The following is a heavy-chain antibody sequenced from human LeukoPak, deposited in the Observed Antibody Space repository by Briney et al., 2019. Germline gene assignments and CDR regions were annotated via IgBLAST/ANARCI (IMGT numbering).Heavy chain of an antibody. Sequence: GASVKVSCKASGGTFSSYAISWVRQAPGQGLEWMGGIIPIFGTASYAQKFQGRVTITTDESTSTAYMELSSLRSEDTAVYYCARGLGDCSSTSCYRPYYYYYVDVWGKGTTVTVSS. CDR1: GGTFSSYA. D-gene: IGHD2-2*02. CDR2: IIPIFGTA. V-gene: IGHV1-69*05. J-gene: IGHJ6*03. CDR3: ARGLGDCSSTSCYRPYYYYYVDV.